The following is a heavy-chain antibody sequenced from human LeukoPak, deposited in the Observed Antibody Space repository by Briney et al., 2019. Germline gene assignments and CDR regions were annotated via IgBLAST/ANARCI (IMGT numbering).Heavy chain of an antibody. J-gene: IGHJ6*02. CDR3: AEGTTGTTRLNYFGMDV. V-gene: IGHV3-30*18. CDR2: ISYDGNNK. CDR1: GFTFSSYG. Sequence: TGGSLRLSCAASGFTFSSYGMHWVRQAPGKGLEWVGVISYDGNNKYYADSVKGGITISRDNSKNTLYLQMNSLRAEDTAVYYCAEGTTGTTRLNYFGMDVRGQGTTVTVS. D-gene: IGHD1-1*01.